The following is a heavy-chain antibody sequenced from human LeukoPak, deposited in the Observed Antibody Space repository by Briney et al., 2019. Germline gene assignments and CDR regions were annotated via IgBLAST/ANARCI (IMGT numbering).Heavy chain of an antibody. V-gene: IGHV3-33*06. CDR1: GFTFSSYG. Sequence: GGSLRLSCAASGFTFSSYGMHWVRQAPGKGLEWVAVIWYDGSNKYYADSVKGRFTISRDNSKNTLYLQMNSLRAEDTAVYYCAKDLITVVTPFGYWGQGTLVTVSS. CDR2: IWYDGSNK. J-gene: IGHJ4*02. CDR3: AKDLITVVTPFGY. D-gene: IGHD4-23*01.